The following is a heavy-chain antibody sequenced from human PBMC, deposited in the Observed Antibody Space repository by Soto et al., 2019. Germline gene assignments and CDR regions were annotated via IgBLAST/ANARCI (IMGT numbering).Heavy chain of an antibody. Sequence: GPLRVSCGASGVTCGDYGRNWIRQAPGKGLEWVANIKQDGSEKYYVDSVKGRFAISRDNAKDSLFLQMNNLRAEDTAVYYCVRDWSTFWGMDVWGQGTTVTVSS. J-gene: IGHJ6*02. CDR2: IKQDGSEK. CDR1: GVTCGDYG. V-gene: IGHV3-7*01. CDR3: VRDWSTFWGMDV.